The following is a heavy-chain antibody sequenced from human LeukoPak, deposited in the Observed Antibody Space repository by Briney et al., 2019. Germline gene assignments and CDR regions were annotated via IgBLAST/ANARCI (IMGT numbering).Heavy chain of an antibody. CDR3: ARVGYYYDSSGYYSPDAFDI. D-gene: IGHD3-22*01. CDR2: INHSGST. V-gene: IGHV4-34*01. Sequence: PSETLSLTCAVYGGSFSGYYWSWIRQPPGRGLEWIGEINHSGSTNYNPSLKSRVTISVDTSKNQFSLKLSSVTAADTAVYYCARVGYYYDSSGYYSPDAFDIWGQGTMVTVSS. J-gene: IGHJ3*02. CDR1: GGSFSGYY.